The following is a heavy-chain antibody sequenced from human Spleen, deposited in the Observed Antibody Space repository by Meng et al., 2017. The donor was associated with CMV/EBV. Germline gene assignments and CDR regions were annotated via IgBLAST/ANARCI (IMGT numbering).Heavy chain of an antibody. CDR1: GFTFSDYY. D-gene: IGHD2-8*01. J-gene: IGHJ4*02. CDR2: ISSGSGTI. Sequence: GGSLRLSCTGSGFTFSDYYMSWIRQAPGKGLEWLSYISSGSGTISYADSVKGRFTISRDDSKSIAYLQMNSLKTEDTAVYYCTRMDYWGQGTLVTVSS. V-gene: IGHV3-11*01. CDR3: TRMDY.